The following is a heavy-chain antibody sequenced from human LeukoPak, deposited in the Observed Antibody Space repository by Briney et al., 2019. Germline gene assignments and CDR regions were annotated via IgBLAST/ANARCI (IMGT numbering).Heavy chain of an antibody. D-gene: IGHD3-9*01. CDR1: GFTFSSYA. J-gene: IGHJ4*02. CDR2: ISYDGSNK. CDR3: AKASLRYFDWFSDF. Sequence: GGSLRLSCAASGFTFSSYAMHWVRQAPGKGLEWVAVISYDGSNKYYADSVKGRFTISRDNSRNTLHLQMNSLRAEDTAVYSCAKASLRYFDWFSDFWGQGTLVTVSS. V-gene: IGHV3-30*18.